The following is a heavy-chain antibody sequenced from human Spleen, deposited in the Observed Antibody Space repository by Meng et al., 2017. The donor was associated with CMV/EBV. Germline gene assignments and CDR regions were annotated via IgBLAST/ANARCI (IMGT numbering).Heavy chain of an antibody. Sequence: GGSLRLSCAASGFTLSNYWMHWVRQVPGKGLVWVSHINKDGIKTSYAEFVKGRFTISRDIAKNTLFLQMDGLRAEDTAVYYCARDRGFLEWSLDYGGQGDLVTVSS. V-gene: IGHV3-74*01. CDR1: GFTLSNYW. CDR3: ARDRGFLEWSLDY. J-gene: IGHJ4*02. CDR2: INKDGIKT. D-gene: IGHD3-3*01.